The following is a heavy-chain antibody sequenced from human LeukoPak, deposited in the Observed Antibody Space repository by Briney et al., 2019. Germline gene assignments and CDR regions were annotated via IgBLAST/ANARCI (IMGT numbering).Heavy chain of an antibody. J-gene: IGHJ4*02. D-gene: IGHD1-26*01. CDR1: GFTFSSYS. CDR3: ARDSGSRGDY. Sequence: GGSLRLSCSASGFTFSSYSMNWVRQAPGKGLEWVSSISSSSSYIYYADSVKGRFTISRDNAKSSLYLQMNSVRAEDTAVYYCARDSGSRGDYWGQGTLVTVSS. V-gene: IGHV3-21*01. CDR2: ISSSSSYI.